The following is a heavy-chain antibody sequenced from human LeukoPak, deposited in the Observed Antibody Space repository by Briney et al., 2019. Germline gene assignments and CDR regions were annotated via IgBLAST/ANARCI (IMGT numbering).Heavy chain of an antibody. CDR1: GFTFSSYG. CDR3: AKDGRVRGSAFDI. CDR2: ILSDGSKE. D-gene: IGHD3-10*01. Sequence: GGSLRLSCAASGFTFSSYGMHWVRQAPGKGLEWVAVILSDGSKEFYTDSVEGRFTISRDNSKNTLYLQMNSLRAEDTAVYYCAKDGRVRGSAFDIWGQGTMVTVSS. V-gene: IGHV3-30*18. J-gene: IGHJ3*02.